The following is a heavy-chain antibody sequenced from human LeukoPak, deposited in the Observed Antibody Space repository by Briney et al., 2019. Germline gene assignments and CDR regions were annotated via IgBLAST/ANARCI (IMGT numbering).Heavy chain of an antibody. CDR1: GFTFGDYL. CDR3: SRGSGWLSVY. D-gene: IGHD6-19*01. Sequence: GGSLRLSCTASGFTFGDYLMSWFRQAPGKGLEWIGFISGGTTEYAASVTGRFTISRDDSTIIAYLQMNSLTTEDTAVYYCSRGSGWLSVYWGQGTLVTVSS. CDR2: ISGGTT. V-gene: IGHV3-49*03. J-gene: IGHJ4*02.